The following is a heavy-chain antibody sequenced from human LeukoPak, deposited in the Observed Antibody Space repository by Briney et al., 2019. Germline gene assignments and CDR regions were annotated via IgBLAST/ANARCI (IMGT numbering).Heavy chain of an antibody. V-gene: IGHV4-34*01. Sequence: SETLSLTCAVYGGSFSGYYWSWIRQPPGNGLEWIGEINHSGSTNYNPSLKSRVTISVDTSKNQFSLKLSSVTAADTAVYYCARGPTPYGMDVWGKGTTVTVSS. CDR1: GGSFSGYY. J-gene: IGHJ6*04. CDR2: INHSGST. CDR3: ARGPTPYGMDV. D-gene: IGHD2-15*01.